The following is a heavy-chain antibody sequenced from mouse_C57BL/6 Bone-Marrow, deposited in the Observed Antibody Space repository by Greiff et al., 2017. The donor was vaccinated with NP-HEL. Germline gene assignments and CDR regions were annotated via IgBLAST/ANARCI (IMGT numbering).Heavy chain of an antibody. CDR2: IYPGGGYT. V-gene: IGHV1-63*01. J-gene: IGHJ1*03. D-gene: IGHD1-1*01. CDR3: AREAYGSSYYWYFDV. Sequence: QVQLQQSGAELVRPGTSVKMSCKASGYTFTNYWIGWAKQRPGHGLEWIGDIYPGGGYTNYNEKFKGKATLTADKSSSTAYMQFSSLTSEDSAIYYCAREAYGSSYYWYFDVWGTGTTVTVSS. CDR1: GYTFTNYW.